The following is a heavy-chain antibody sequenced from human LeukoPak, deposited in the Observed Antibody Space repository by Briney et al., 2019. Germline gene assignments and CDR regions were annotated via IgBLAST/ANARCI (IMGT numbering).Heavy chain of an antibody. Sequence: PGGSLRLSCAASGFTFSSYGMSWVRQAPGKGLEWVSAISGSGGSTYYADSVKGRFTISRDNSKNTLYLQMNSLRAEDTAVYYCARESSSGWYSDAFDIWGQGTLVTVSS. CDR3: ARESSSGWYSDAFDI. CDR1: GFTFSSYG. J-gene: IGHJ3*02. D-gene: IGHD6-19*01. CDR2: ISGSGGST. V-gene: IGHV3-23*01.